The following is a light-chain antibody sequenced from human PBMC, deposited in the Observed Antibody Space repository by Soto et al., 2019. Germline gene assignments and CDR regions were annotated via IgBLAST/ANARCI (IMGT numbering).Light chain of an antibody. CDR3: SSYTGISTYV. CDR2: DVR. J-gene: IGLJ1*01. V-gene: IGLV2-14*01. Sequence: QSALTQPASVSGSPGQSITISCTGTSSDVGGYNFVSWYQQHPGEAPKHMIIDVRNRPSWVFNRCSGSKSVNTTSLTISGLQDEDEADDYCSSYTGISTYVFGTGTKLTVL. CDR1: SSDVGGYNF.